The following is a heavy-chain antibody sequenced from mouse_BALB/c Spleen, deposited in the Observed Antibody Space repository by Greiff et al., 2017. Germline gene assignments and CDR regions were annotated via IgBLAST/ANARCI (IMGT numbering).Heavy chain of an antibody. CDR2: ISSGGSYT. CDR3: ARDGYYDYYAMDY. V-gene: IGHV5-9-1*01. J-gene: IGHJ4*01. CDR1: GFTFSSYA. Sequence: DVMLVESGGGLVKPGGSLKLSCAASGFTFSSYAMSWVRQTPEKRLEWVATISSGGSYTYYPDSVKGRFTISRDNAKNTLYLQMSSLRSEDTAMYYCARDGYYDYYAMDYWGQGTSVTVSS. D-gene: IGHD2-3*01.